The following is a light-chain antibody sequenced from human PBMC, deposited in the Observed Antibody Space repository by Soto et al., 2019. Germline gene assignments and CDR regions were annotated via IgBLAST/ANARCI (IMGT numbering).Light chain of an antibody. V-gene: IGKV1-9*01. Sequence: IQLTQSPSSLSASVGDRVTITCRASQGISSYLAWYQQKPGKAPKLLIYAASTLQSGVPSRFGGSGSGTAFTLTISSLQPEDFATYYCQQLNSYPLTFGQGTRLEIK. J-gene: IGKJ5*01. CDR2: AAS. CDR3: QQLNSYPLT. CDR1: QGISSY.